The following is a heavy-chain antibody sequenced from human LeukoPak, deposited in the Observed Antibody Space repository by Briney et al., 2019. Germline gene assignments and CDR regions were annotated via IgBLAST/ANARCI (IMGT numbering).Heavy chain of an antibody. D-gene: IGHD4-17*01. CDR1: GGSISSGDYY. V-gene: IGHV4-30-4*08. CDR2: IYYSGST. Sequence: SETLSLTCTVSGGSISSGDYYRSWIRQPPGKGLEWIGYIYYSGSTYYNPSLKSRVTISVDTSKNQFSLKLSSVTAADTAVYYCARASLDLYGPIDYWGQGTLVTVSS. J-gene: IGHJ4*02. CDR3: ARASLDLYGPIDY.